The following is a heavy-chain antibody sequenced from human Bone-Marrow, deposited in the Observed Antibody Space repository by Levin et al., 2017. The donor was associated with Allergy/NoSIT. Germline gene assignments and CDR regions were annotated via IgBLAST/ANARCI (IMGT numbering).Heavy chain of an antibody. D-gene: IGHD1-20*01. V-gene: IGHV3-11*01. CDR3: AKGPRTLTGSIFKPSTRYMGMDV. CDR1: GFTFSDYY. Sequence: GESLKISCVASGFTFSDYYMTWIRQAPGKGLECVSHVTNSGNVIYYADSVKGRFTVSRDNAKSSLYLQMNSLRADDAAVYYCAKGPRTLTGSIFKPSTRYMGMDVWGQGTTVAVSS. J-gene: IGHJ6*02. CDR2: VTNSGNVI.